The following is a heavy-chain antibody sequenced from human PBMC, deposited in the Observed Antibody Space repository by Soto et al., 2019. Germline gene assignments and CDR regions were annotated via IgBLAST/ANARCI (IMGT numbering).Heavy chain of an antibody. Sequence: GASVKVSCKASGYTLIGYYMHWVRQAPGQGLEWMGWINPNSGGTNYAQKFQGWVTMTRDTSISTAYMELSRLRSDDTAVYYCATSVAAAVAGGAFDIWGQGTMVTVSS. J-gene: IGHJ3*02. CDR1: GYTLIGYY. D-gene: IGHD6-25*01. CDR2: INPNSGGT. CDR3: ATSVAAAVAGGAFDI. V-gene: IGHV1-2*04.